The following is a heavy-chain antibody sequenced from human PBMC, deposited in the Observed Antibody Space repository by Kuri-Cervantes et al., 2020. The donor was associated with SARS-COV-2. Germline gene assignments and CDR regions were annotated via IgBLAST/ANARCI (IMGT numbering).Heavy chain of an antibody. CDR2: ISAYNGNT. CDR1: GGTFSSYT. J-gene: IGHJ3*02. CDR3: ARDRQLEQGGAFDI. D-gene: IGHD1-1*01. Sequence: ASVKVSCKASGGTFSSYTISWARQAPGQGLEWMGWISAYNGNTNYAQKLQGRVTMTTDTSTSTAYMELRSLRSDDTAVYYCARDRQLEQGGAFDIWGQGTMVTVSS. V-gene: IGHV1-18*01.